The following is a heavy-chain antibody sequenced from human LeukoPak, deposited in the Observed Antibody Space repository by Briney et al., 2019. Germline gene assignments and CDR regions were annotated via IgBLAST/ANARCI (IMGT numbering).Heavy chain of an antibody. D-gene: IGHD3-10*01. CDR3: AKEVAFGAGAYDV. J-gene: IGHJ3*01. CDR1: GFTFSSYS. V-gene: IGHV3-48*02. Sequence: GGSLRLSCAASGFTFSSYSMNWVRQAPGKGLEWVSFISRTSSTIYYADSVTGRFTISRDNAKNSLYLQMNSLRDEDTALYFCAKEVAFGAGAYDVWGQGTRVTVSS. CDR2: ISRTSSTI.